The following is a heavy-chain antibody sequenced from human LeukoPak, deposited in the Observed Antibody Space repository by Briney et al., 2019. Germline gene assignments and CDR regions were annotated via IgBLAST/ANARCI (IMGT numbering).Heavy chain of an antibody. CDR3: ATRTGTTFDY. J-gene: IGHJ4*02. CDR2: FDPEDGET. Sequence: ASVKVSCKASGYTFTSYYMHWVRQAPGKGLEWMGGFDPEDGETIYAQKFQGRVTMTEDTSTDTAYMELSSLRSEDTAVYYCATRTGTTFDYWGQGTLVTVSS. D-gene: IGHD1-14*01. CDR1: GYTFTSYY. V-gene: IGHV1-24*01.